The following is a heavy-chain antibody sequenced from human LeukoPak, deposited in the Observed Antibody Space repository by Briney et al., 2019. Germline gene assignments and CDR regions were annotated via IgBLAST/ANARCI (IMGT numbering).Heavy chain of an antibody. CDR3: ARDGSGPFDY. CDR1: GGSISSYY. Sequence: SETLSLTCTVSGGSISSYYWSWIRQPPGKGLEWIGYIYYSGSTNYNPSLKSRVTISVDTSKNQFSLKLSSVTAADTAVYYCARDGSGPFDYWGQGTLVTVSS. J-gene: IGHJ4*02. D-gene: IGHD3-3*01. CDR2: IYYSGST. V-gene: IGHV4-59*01.